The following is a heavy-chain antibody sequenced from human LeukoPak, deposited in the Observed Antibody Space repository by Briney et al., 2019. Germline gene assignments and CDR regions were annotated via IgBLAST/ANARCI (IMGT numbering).Heavy chain of an antibody. D-gene: IGHD3-22*01. CDR2: ISSSSSTI. V-gene: IGHV3-48*02. CDR1: GFTFSSYI. J-gene: IGHJ1*01. Sequence: GGSLRLSCAASGFTFSSYIMNWVRQAPGKGLEWVSYISSSSSTIYYADSVKGRFTISRDNAKNSLYLQMNSLRDEDTAVYYCARDSSGYYLEYFQHWGQGTLVTVSS. CDR3: ARDSSGYYLEYFQH.